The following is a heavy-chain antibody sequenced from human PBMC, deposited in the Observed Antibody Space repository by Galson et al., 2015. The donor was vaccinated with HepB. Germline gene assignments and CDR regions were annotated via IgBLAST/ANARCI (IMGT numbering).Heavy chain of an antibody. D-gene: IGHD5-12*01. Sequence: SLRLSCAASGFTFSSYAMSWVRQAPGKGLEWVSAISGSGGSTYYADSVKGRFTISRDNSKNTLYLQMNSLRAEDTAVYYCARVDIGPDAFDIWGQGTMVTVSS. CDR3: ARVDIGPDAFDI. CDR2: ISGSGGST. CDR1: GFTFSSYA. J-gene: IGHJ3*02. V-gene: IGHV3-23*01.